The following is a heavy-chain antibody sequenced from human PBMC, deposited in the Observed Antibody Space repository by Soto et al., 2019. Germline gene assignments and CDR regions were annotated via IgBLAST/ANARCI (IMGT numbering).Heavy chain of an antibody. CDR1: GYSFSRYA. J-gene: IGHJ5*02. CDR2: INPGSGYT. CDR3: AREKFGPFDH. V-gene: IGHV1-3*01. D-gene: IGHD3-10*01. Sequence: GASVKVSCKTSGYSFSRYALYWVRQAPGQTLESMGWINPGSGYTKYSQNLQGRVTITTDTSASTAYMELTSLTSEDTAVYYCAREKFGPFDHWGQGTLVTVSS.